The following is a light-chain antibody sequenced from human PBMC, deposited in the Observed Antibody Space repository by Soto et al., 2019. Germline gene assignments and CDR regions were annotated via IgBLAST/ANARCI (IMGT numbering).Light chain of an antibody. V-gene: IGLV2-11*01. CDR3: CSYAGSYSYV. CDR2: DFS. J-gene: IGLJ1*01. Sequence: QSALTQPRSVSGSPGQSVTISCTGTSSDVGDYKYVSWYRQHPGKAPKLMIYDFSERPSGVPDRFSGSKSGNTASLTISGLQAEDEADYYCCSYAGSYSYVFGTGTKLTVL. CDR1: SSDVGDYKY.